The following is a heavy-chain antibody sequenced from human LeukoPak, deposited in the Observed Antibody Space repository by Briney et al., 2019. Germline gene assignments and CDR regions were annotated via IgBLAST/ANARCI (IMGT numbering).Heavy chain of an antibody. Sequence: PSETLSLTCAVYGGSFSGYYSSWIRQPPGKGLEWIGEINHSGSTNYNPSLKSRVTISVDTSKNQFSLKLSSVTAADTAVYYCARGGDYEALDIWGQGTMVTVSS. D-gene: IGHD4-17*01. V-gene: IGHV4-34*01. CDR1: GGSFSGYY. CDR2: INHSGST. J-gene: IGHJ3*02. CDR3: ARGGDYEALDI.